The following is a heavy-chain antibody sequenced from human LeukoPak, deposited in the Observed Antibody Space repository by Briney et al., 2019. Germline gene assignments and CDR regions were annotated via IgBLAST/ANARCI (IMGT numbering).Heavy chain of an antibody. Sequence: ASVTVSCKASGGTLSSFSISWVRQAPGQGLEWMGRIILGFGIRNYAQKFQGSVTMTADISTSTAYIELSRLRSEARALYYCARYSEHVYCGMDVWGQGTTVTVSS. CDR3: ARYSEHVYCGMDV. V-gene: IGHV1-69*02. CDR2: IILGFGIR. J-gene: IGHJ6*02. CDR1: GGTLSSFS. D-gene: IGHD1-26*01.